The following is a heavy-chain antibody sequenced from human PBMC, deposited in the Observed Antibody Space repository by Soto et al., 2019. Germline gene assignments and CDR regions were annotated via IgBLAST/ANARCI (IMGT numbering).Heavy chain of an antibody. D-gene: IGHD6-19*01. CDR3: ARDRYGWYPGFDLDV. J-gene: IGHJ6*02. V-gene: IGHV4-4*07. CDR1: GESIGNFY. CDR2: VHVSGGT. Sequence: PSETLSLTCSVSGESIGNFYWSWIRQSAGKGLEWIGHVHVSGGTNYNAPLQSRVTMSVDTSSNHVSLQLTSLTVADTAVYYCARDRYGWYPGFDLDVWGPGTTVTVSS.